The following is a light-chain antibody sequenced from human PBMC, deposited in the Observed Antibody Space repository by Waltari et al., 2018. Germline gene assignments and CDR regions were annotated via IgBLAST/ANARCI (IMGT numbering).Light chain of an antibody. J-gene: IGKJ3*01. CDR1: QNVDRY. CDR3: QQRYNWPPFT. Sequence: EIVLTQSPGTLSLSPGERAPLSCRASQNVDRYLAWYQQKPGQAPRLLIYDASNRAPGIPARFSGSGSGTDFTLTISSLEPEDFAIYYCQQRYNWPPFTFGPGTKVDIK. V-gene: IGKV3-11*01. CDR2: DAS.